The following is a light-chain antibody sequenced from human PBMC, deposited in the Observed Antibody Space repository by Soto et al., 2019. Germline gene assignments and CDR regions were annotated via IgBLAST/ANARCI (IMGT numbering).Light chain of an antibody. CDR2: GAF. J-gene: IGKJ1*01. CDR1: QSISRN. V-gene: IGKV3D-15*01. CDR3: QQYYNWPRT. Sequence: ERVMTQSPATLSVSPGERATLSCRASQSISRNLAWYQQKPGQAPRLLIYGAFTRATGVPARFSGIGSGTEFTLTISSLQSEDFAVYYCQQYYNWPRTFGQGTKVDI.